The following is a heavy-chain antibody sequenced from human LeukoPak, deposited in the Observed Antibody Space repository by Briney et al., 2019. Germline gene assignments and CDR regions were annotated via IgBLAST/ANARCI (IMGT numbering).Heavy chain of an antibody. V-gene: IGHV3-23*01. D-gene: IGHD3-22*01. CDR1: GFTFSSYA. CDR3: AKVMYYYDSSGYFDP. CDR2: ISGSGGST. Sequence: GGSLRLSCAASGFTFSSYAMGWVRQAPGKGLEWVSAISGSGGSTYYADSVKGRFTISRDNSKNTLYLQMNSLRAEDTAVYYCAKVMYYYDSSGYFDPWGQGTLVTVSS. J-gene: IGHJ5*02.